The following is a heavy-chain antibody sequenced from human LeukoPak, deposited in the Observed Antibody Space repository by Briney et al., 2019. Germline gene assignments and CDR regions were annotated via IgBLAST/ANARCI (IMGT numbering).Heavy chain of an antibody. D-gene: IGHD1-1*01. Sequence: GGSLRLSCAASGFASGFTFSSYAMSWVRQAPGKGLEWVASINGRAATTYYADSVKGRFTISRDNSKNTLYLQMNSLGADDTAVYYCAKAPATVEGYYFYYMDVWGKGTTVTVSS. CDR2: INGRAATT. J-gene: IGHJ6*03. CDR3: AKAPATVEGYYFYYMDV. CDR1: GFTFSSYA. V-gene: IGHV3-23*01.